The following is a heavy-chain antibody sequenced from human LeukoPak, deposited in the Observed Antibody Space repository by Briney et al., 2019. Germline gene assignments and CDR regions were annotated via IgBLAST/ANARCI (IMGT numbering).Heavy chain of an antibody. CDR3: ARTTFTTFVNWFDP. CDR1: GDSVSSKSAA. D-gene: IGHD1-1*01. CDR2: TYYRSKWYN. Sequence: SQTLSLTCAISGDSVSSKSAAWNWIRQSPSRGLEWLGRTYYRSKWYNDYAVSVKSRITINPDTSKNQFSLQLSSVTPEGTAVYFCARTTFTTFVNWFDPWGQGTLVTVSS. J-gene: IGHJ5*02. V-gene: IGHV6-1*01.